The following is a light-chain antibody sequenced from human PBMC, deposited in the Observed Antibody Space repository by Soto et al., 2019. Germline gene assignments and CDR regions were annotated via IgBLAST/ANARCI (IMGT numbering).Light chain of an antibody. Sequence: QSVLTQPPSASGSPGQSVTISCTGTSSDVGGYNSVSWYQQHPGKAPKLMIYEVSKRPSGVPDRFSGPKSGNTASLTVSGLQAEDEADYYCSSYAGSNNFVVFGGGTKVTVL. V-gene: IGLV2-8*01. CDR1: SSDVGGYNS. CDR2: EVS. J-gene: IGLJ2*01. CDR3: SSYAGSNNFVV.